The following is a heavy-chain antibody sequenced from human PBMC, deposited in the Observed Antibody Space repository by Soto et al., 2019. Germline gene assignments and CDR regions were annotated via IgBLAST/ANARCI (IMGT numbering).Heavy chain of an antibody. D-gene: IGHD3-22*01. V-gene: IGHV3-53*01. CDR2: IYSGGST. Sequence: GGSLRLSCAASGFTVSSNYMSWVRQAPGKGLEWVSVIYSGGSTYYADSVKGRFTISRDNSKNTLYLQMNSLRAEDTAVYYCARGRSYDSSGYYSFWGQGTLVTVPQ. J-gene: IGHJ4*02. CDR1: GFTVSSNY. CDR3: ARGRSYDSSGYYSF.